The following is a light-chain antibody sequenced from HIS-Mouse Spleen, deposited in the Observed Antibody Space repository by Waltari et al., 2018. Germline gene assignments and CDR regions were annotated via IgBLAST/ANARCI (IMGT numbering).Light chain of an antibody. CDR3: YSAADNNRV. Sequence: SYELTQPSSVSVSPGPTARTTCSGDVLAKKYARWFQQKPGQAPVLVIYKDSERPSGIPERFSGSSSGTTVTLTISGAQVEDEADYYCYSAADNNRVFGGGTKLTVL. V-gene: IGLV3-27*01. CDR2: KDS. CDR1: VLAKKY. J-gene: IGLJ3*02.